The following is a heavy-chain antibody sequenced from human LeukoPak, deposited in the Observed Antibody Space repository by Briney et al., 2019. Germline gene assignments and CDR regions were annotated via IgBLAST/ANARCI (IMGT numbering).Heavy chain of an antibody. Sequence: PGGSLRLSCAASGFTFSDYYMGWIRQAPGKGLEWVSYISSSGSTIYYADSVKGRFTISRDNAKNSLYLQMNSLRAEDTAVYYCARRGSGSYYTTTLDYWGQGTLVTVSS. D-gene: IGHD3-10*01. J-gene: IGHJ4*02. V-gene: IGHV3-11*04. CDR1: GFTFSDYY. CDR2: ISSSGSTI. CDR3: ARRGSGSYYTTTLDY.